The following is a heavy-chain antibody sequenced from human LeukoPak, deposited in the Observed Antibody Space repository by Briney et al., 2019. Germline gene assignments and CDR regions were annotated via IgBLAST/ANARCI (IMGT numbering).Heavy chain of an antibody. D-gene: IGHD3-22*01. Sequence: SETLSLTCAVYGGSLSGYYWSWIRQPPGKGLEWIGEINHSGSTNYNPSLKSRVTISVDASKNQFSLKLSSVTAADTAVYYCARGRRKYYYDSSGYYGYWGQGTLVTVSS. CDR2: INHSGST. V-gene: IGHV4-34*01. CDR1: GGSLSGYY. CDR3: ARGRRKYYYDSSGYYGY. J-gene: IGHJ4*02.